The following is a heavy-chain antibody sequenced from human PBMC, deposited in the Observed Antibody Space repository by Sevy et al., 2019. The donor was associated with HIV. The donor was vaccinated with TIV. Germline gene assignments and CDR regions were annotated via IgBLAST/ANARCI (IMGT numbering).Heavy chain of an antibody. CDR3: ARDRVGPEGPDAFDI. J-gene: IGHJ3*02. CDR2: IIPIFGTA. D-gene: IGHD1-26*01. CDR1: GGTFSSYA. Sequence: ASVKVSCKASGGTFSSYAISWVRQAPGQGLEWMGGIIPIFGTANYAQKFQGRVTITADESTSTAYMEQSSLRSEDTAVYYCARDRVGPEGPDAFDIWGQVTMVTVSS. V-gene: IGHV1-69*13.